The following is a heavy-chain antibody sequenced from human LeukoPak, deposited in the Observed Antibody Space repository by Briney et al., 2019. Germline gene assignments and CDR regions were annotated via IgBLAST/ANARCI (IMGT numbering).Heavy chain of an antibody. Sequence: SVKFSCKASGGTFSSYAISWVRQAPGQGLEWIGRIIPILGIANYAQKFQGRVTITADKSTSTAYMELSSLRSEDTAVYYCARSEYYYDSSGYYLGYWGQGTLVTVSS. V-gene: IGHV1-69*04. CDR2: IIPILGIA. J-gene: IGHJ4*02. CDR1: GGTFSSYA. CDR3: ARSEYYYDSSGYYLGY. D-gene: IGHD3-22*01.